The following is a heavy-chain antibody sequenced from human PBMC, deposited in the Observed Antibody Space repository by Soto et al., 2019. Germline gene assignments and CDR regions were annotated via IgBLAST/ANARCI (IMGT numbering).Heavy chain of an antibody. CDR1: GGSISSGGYY. CDR2: VNYSGST. CDR3: ARDRGSSYGLHYYYYGMDV. V-gene: IGHV4-31*01. Sequence: QVQLQESGPGLVKPSQTLSLTCTVSGGSISSGGYYWSWIRQHPVKGLEWIGYVNYSGSTYYNPSLKSLVTISVDTSKNQFSLKLSSVTAADTAVYYCARDRGSSYGLHYYYYGMDVWGQGTTVTVSS. D-gene: IGHD5-18*01. J-gene: IGHJ6*02.